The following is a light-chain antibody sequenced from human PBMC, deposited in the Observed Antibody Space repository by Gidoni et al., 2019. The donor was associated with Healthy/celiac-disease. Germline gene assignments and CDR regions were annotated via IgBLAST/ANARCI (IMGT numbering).Light chain of an antibody. CDR2: LGS. CDR3: MQALQRLT. V-gene: IGKV2-28*01. CDR1: QSLLHSNGYNY. J-gene: IGKJ1*01. Sequence: DIVMTQSPLSLPVTPVEPASISCRSSQSLLHSNGYNYLDWYLQKPGQSPQLLIYLGSNRASGVPDRFSGSGSGTDFTLKISRVEAEDVGVYYCMQALQRLTFGQGTKVEIK.